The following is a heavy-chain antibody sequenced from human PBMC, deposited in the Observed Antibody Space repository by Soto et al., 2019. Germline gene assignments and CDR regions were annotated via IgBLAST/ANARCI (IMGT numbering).Heavy chain of an antibody. J-gene: IGHJ4*02. CDR2: ISGSGGST. CDR1: GFTFSSYA. CDR3: AKMDDFWSGYRDSYYFDY. D-gene: IGHD3-3*01. V-gene: IGHV3-23*01. Sequence: GGSLRLSCAASGFTFSSYAMSWVRQAPGKGLEWVSAISGSGGSTYYADSVKGRFTISRDNSKNTLYLQMNSLRAEDTAVYYCAKMDDFWSGYRDSYYFDYWGQGTLVTVSS.